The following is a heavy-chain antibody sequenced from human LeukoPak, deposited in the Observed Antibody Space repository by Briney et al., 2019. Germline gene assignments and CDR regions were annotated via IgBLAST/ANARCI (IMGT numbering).Heavy chain of an antibody. CDR2: ISYDGSNK. CDR1: GFPFSSYG. Sequence: GGSLRLSCAASGFPFSSYGMHWVRQAPGKGLEWVAVISYDGSNKYYADSVKGRFTISRDNSKNTLSLQMNSLGAEDTAVYYCARDPGGYYNYYGMDVWGQGTTVTVSS. CDR3: ARDPGGYYNYYGMDV. V-gene: IGHV3-30*19. J-gene: IGHJ6*02.